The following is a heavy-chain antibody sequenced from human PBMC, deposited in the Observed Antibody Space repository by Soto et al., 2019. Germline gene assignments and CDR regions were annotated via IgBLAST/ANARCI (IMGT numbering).Heavy chain of an antibody. CDR2: ISGSGGST. CDR1: GFTFSSYA. D-gene: IGHD6-19*01. V-gene: IGHV3-23*01. Sequence: EVQLLESGGGLVQPGGSLRLSCAASGFTFSSYAMSWVRQAPGKGLEWVSAISGSGGSTYYADSVKGRFTISREISKDTLYLQMYSLRAEVTAVYYCSKDPLLSLAVAKGAYFDYWGQGTLVTDSS. CDR3: SKDPLLSLAVAKGAYFDY. J-gene: IGHJ4*02.